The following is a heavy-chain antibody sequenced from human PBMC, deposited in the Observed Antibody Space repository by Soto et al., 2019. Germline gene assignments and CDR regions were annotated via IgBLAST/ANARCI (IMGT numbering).Heavy chain of an antibody. CDR1: GGSVSSASYY. CDR3: ARGPPPNWFDP. J-gene: IGHJ5*02. V-gene: IGHV4-61*01. CDR2: IYYSGST. Sequence: PSETLSLTCTVSGGSVSSASYYWGWIRQPPGKALEWIGFIYYSGSTNYNPSLKSRVTISLDTSKNQFSLRLNSVTAADTAVYYCARGPPPNWFDPWGRGTLVTVSS.